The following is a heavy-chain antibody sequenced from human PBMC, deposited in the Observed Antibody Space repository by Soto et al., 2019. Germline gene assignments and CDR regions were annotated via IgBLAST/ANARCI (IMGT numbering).Heavy chain of an antibody. Sequence: PVGSLRLSCAASGFTFSSYGMHWVRQAPGKGPEWVAVISYDGSNKYYADSVKGRFTISRDNSKNTLYLQMNSLRAEDTAVYYCARKAPIAAAGPFDYWGQGTLVTVSS. J-gene: IGHJ4*02. CDR3: ARKAPIAAAGPFDY. V-gene: IGHV3-30*03. CDR2: ISYDGSNK. CDR1: GFTFSSYG. D-gene: IGHD6-13*01.